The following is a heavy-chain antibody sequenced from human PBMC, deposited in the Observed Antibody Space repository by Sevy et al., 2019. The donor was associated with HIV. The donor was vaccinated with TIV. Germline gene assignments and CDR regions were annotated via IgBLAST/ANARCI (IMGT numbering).Heavy chain of an antibody. CDR3: ARGDSSGYYSEGGDAFDF. Sequence: GGSLRLSCAASGFTFSDYYMSWIRQAPGKGLEWVSYISSSGSTIYYADSVKGRFTISRDNAKNSLYLQMNSLRAEDTAVYYCARGDSSGYYSEGGDAFDFWGQGTMVTVSS. V-gene: IGHV3-11*01. D-gene: IGHD3-22*01. J-gene: IGHJ3*01. CDR2: ISSSGSTI. CDR1: GFTFSDYY.